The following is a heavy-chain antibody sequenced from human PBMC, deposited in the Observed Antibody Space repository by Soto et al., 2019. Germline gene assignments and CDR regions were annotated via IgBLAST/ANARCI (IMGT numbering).Heavy chain of an antibody. D-gene: IGHD6-13*01. V-gene: IGHV1-8*01. J-gene: IGHJ4*02. CDR3: ARVTDSSSWYRPPGY. CDR1: GYTFTSYD. Sequence: ASVKVSCKASGYTFTSYDINWVRQATGQGLEWMGWMNPNSGNTGYAQRFQGRVTMTRNTSISTAYMELSSLRSEDTAVYYCARVTDSSSWYRPPGYWGQGTLVTVSS. CDR2: MNPNSGNT.